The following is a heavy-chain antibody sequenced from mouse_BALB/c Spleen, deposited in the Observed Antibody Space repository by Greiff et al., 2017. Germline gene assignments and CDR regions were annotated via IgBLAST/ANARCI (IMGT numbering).Heavy chain of an antibody. CDR2: IWSGGST. CDR1: GFSLTSYG. V-gene: IGHV2-2*02. J-gene: IGHJ4*01. CDR3: ASQNWDFYAMDY. D-gene: IGHD4-1*01. Sequence: VQGVESGPGLVQPSQSLSITCTVSGFSLTSYGVHWVRQSPGKGLEWLGVIWSGGSTDYNAAFISRLSISKDNSKSQVFFKMNSLQANDTAIYYCASQNWDFYAMDYWGQGTSVTVSS.